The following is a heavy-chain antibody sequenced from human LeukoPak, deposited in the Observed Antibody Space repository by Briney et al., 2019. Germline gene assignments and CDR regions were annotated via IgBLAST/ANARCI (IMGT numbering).Heavy chain of an antibody. CDR3: TTDRAPRRDFWSGYNYYYYSMDV. CDR2: IWYDGSNK. CDR1: GFTFNYYG. D-gene: IGHD3-3*01. V-gene: IGHV3-33*01. J-gene: IGHJ6*03. Sequence: GGSLRLSCAASGFTFNYYGMHWVRQTPGKGLEWVAVIWYDGSNKYYADSVKGRFTISRDNSKNTLYLQMNSLRAEDTAVYYCTTDRAPRRDFWSGYNYYYYSMDVWGKGTTVTVSS.